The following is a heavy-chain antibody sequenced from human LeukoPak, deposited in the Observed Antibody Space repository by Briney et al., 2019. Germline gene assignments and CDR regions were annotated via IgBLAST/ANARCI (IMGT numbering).Heavy chain of an antibody. CDR2: IYYSGST. CDR1: GVSISNYY. D-gene: IGHD6-13*01. CDR3: ACRGRWYVVDY. Sequence: PSETLSLTCTVSGVSISNYYWSWIRQPPGKGLEWIGYIYYSGSTYYNPSLKSRVTISVDTSKNQFSLKLSSVTAADTAVYYCACRGRWYVVDYWGQGTATTVSS. V-gene: IGHV4-59*01. J-gene: IGHJ4*02.